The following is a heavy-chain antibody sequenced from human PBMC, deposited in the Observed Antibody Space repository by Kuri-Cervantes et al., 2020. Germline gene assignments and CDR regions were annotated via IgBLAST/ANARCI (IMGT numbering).Heavy chain of an antibody. CDR1: GFTVSSNY. D-gene: IGHD3-10*01. CDR2: IYSGGST. Sequence: GGSLRLSCAASGFTVSSNYMSWVRQAPGKGLEWVSVIYSGGSTYYADSVKGRFAISRDNSKNTLYLQMNSLRAEDTAVYYCARMGMGSVMVRGVRSRYYFDYWGQGTLVTVSS. J-gene: IGHJ4*02. V-gene: IGHV3-53*01. CDR3: ARMGMGSVMVRGVRSRYYFDY.